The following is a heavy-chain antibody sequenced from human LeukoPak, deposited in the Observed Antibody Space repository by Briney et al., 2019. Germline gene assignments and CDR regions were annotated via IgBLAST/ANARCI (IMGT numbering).Heavy chain of an antibody. CDR2: IIPSDGST. J-gene: IGHJ6*03. CDR3: ARDGDYGDYYMDV. D-gene: IGHD4-17*01. Sequence: GASVKVSCKPFGYTFTTYYMHWVRQAPGLGLEWMGVIIPSDGSTAYAQKFQGTVAMTRDTSTSTVYMELSSLRSEDTAVCYCARDGDYGDYYMDVWGKGTTVTVSS. CDR1: GYTFTTYY. V-gene: IGHV1-46*01.